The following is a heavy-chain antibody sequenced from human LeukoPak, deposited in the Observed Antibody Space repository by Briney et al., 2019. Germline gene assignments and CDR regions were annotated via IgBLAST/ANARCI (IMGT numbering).Heavy chain of an antibody. Sequence: GGSLRLSCAASGFTFSSYWMSWVRQAPGKRLEWVANIKQDGSEKYYVDSVKGRFTISRDNAKNSLYLQTNSLRAEDTAVYYCARDECSGGSCYYYYYYGMDVWGKGTTVTVSS. CDR3: ARDECSGGSCYYYYYYGMDV. J-gene: IGHJ6*04. CDR1: GFTFSSYW. D-gene: IGHD2-15*01. V-gene: IGHV3-7*03. CDR2: IKQDGSEK.